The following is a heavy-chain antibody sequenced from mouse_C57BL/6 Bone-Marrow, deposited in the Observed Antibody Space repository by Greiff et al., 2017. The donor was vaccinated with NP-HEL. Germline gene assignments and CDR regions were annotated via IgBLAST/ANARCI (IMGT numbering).Heavy chain of an antibody. Sequence: EVKLVESGPELVKPGASVKMSCKASGYTFTDYNMHWVKQSHGKSLEWIGYINPNNGGTSYNQKFKGKATLTVNKSSSTAYMELRSLTSEDSAVYYCARSLYSWYFDVWGTGTTVTVSS. D-gene: IGHD2-12*01. CDR2: INPNNGGT. J-gene: IGHJ1*03. V-gene: IGHV1-22*01. CDR3: ARSLYSWYFDV. CDR1: GYTFTDYN.